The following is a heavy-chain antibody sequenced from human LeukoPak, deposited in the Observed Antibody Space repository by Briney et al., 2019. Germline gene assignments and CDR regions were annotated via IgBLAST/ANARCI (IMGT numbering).Heavy chain of an antibody. CDR1: GFTFSDYY. Sequence: AGGSLRLSCAASGFTFSDYYMSWIRQAPGKGLEWVSYISSSSSTIYYADSVKGRFTISRDSSKNTVYLQMNSLRAEDTAVYYCVRERGYYFDYWGQGTLVTVSS. V-gene: IGHV3-11*01. CDR2: ISSSSSTI. CDR3: VRERGYYFDY. J-gene: IGHJ4*02. D-gene: IGHD3-3*01.